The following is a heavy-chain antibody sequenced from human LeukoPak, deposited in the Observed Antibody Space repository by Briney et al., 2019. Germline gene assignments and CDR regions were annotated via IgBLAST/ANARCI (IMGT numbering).Heavy chain of an antibody. D-gene: IGHD6-19*01. CDR3: ATIAVAGTKEEY. J-gene: IGHJ4*02. CDR2: FYISGST. CDR1: GGSISSGDYY. Sequence: SQTLSLTCTVSGGSISSGDYYWSWIRQPAGKGLEWIGRFYISGSTNYNPSLKSRVTISVDTSKNQFSLKLSSVTAADTAVYYCATIAVAGTKEEYWGQGTLVTVPS. V-gene: IGHV4-61*02.